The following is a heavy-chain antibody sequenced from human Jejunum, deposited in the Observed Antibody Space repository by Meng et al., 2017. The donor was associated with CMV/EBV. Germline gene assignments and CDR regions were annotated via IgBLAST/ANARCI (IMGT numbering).Heavy chain of an antibody. CDR1: GFPFSSSA. CDR3: AREGGYNYGSVD. D-gene: IGHD5-18*01. CDR2: ISSSSLSI. Sequence: AASGFPFSSSAFHWVRQAPGKGLEWVSYISSSSLSIIYADSVKGRFTNSRDNAKSLLYLQMNSLRAEDTAVYYCAREGGYNYGSVDWGQGTLVTVSS. V-gene: IGHV3-48*04. J-gene: IGHJ4*02.